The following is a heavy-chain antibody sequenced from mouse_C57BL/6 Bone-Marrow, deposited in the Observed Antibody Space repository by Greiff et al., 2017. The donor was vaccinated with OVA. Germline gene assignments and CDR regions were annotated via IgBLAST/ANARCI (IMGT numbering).Heavy chain of an antibody. CDR3: TREGGKWSYYAMDY. CDR1: GYTFTDYE. CDR2: IDPETGGT. D-gene: IGHD1-1*02. V-gene: IGHV1-15*01. Sequence: VQLQQSGAELVRPGASVTLSCKASGYTFTDYEMHWVKQTPVHGLEWIGAIDPETGGTAYNQKVKGKAILTADKSSSTAYMELRRLTSEDSAVYYCTREGGKWSYYAMDYWGQGTSVTVSS. J-gene: IGHJ4*01.